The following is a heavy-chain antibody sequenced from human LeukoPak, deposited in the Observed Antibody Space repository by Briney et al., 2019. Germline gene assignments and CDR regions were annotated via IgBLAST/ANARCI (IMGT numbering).Heavy chain of an antibody. V-gene: IGHV4-34*01. Sequence: PSETLSLTCAVYGGSFSGYYWSWIRQPPGKGLEWIGEINHSGSTNYNPSLKSRVTISVDTSKTQFSLKLSSVTAADTAVYYCARGLLRYFDWLFLTGMDVWGQGTTVTVSS. J-gene: IGHJ6*02. CDR3: ARGLLRYFDWLFLTGMDV. CDR1: GGSFSGYY. D-gene: IGHD3-9*01. CDR2: INHSGST.